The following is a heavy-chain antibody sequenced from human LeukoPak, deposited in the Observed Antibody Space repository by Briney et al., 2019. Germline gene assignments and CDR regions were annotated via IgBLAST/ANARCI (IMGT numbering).Heavy chain of an antibody. J-gene: IGHJ4*02. V-gene: IGHV1-2*06. CDR2: INPNSGGT. Sequence: ASVKVSCKASGGTFSSYAISWVRQAPGQGLEWMGRINPNSGGTNYAQKFQARVTMTRDTSISTAYMELSRLRSDDTALYYCARAAYYYDGSGYYLGDWGQGTLVTVSS. D-gene: IGHD3-22*01. CDR3: ARAAYYYDGSGYYLGD. CDR1: GGTFSSYA.